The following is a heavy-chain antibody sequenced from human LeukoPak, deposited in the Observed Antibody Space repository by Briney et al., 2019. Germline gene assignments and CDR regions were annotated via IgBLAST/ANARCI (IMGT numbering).Heavy chain of an antibody. CDR1: GGSISSSSYY. V-gene: IGHV4-39*01. CDR2: IYYSGST. J-gene: IGHJ1*01. D-gene: IGHD5-12*01. Sequence: SETLSLTCTVSGGSISSSSYYWGWIRQPPGKGLEWIGSIYYSGSTYYNPSLKSRVTISVDTSKNQFSLKLSSVTAADTAVYYCAGQYSGYDSGAEYFQHWGQGTLVTVSS. CDR3: AGQYSGYDSGAEYFQH.